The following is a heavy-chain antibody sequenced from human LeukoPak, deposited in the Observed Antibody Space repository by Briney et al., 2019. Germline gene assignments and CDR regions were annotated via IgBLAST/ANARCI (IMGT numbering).Heavy chain of an antibody. CDR1: GGSISSHY. J-gene: IGHJ4*02. CDR2: LFDSVNT. D-gene: IGHD5-18*01. CDR3: ATIKRGSIFGYFDF. V-gene: IGHV4-59*11. Sequence: MTSETLSLTCTVSGGSISSHYWSWIRQPPGKGLEWIAYLFDSVNTKDNPSLQSRLTLSADTSENQFSLRLSSVTAADTAVYYCATIKRGSIFGYFDFWGQGIKVTVSS.